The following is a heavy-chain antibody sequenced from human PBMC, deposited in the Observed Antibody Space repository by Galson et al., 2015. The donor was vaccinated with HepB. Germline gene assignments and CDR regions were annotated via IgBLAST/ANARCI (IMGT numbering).Heavy chain of an antibody. J-gene: IGHJ4*02. CDR2: ISGSGGST. CDR1: GFTFSNYA. Sequence: SLRLSCAASGFTFSNYAMSWVRQAPGKGLEWVSVISGSGGSTNYADSVKGWFTISRDNSKNTLYLQMNSLRAEDTAVYYCAKDGGYSYDYFDYWGQGTLVTVSS. V-gene: IGHV3-23*01. D-gene: IGHD5-18*01. CDR3: AKDGGYSYDYFDY.